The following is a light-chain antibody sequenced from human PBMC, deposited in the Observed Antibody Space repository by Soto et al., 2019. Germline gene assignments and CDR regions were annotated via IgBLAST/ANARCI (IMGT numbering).Light chain of an antibody. CDR3: AAWDDSLSGWV. Sequence: SVLTQPPSASGTPGQRVTISCSGSSSNIGSNYVYWYQQLPGTTPKLLIYRNNQRPSGVPDRFSGSKSGTSASLAISGLRSEDEADYYCAAWDDSLSGWVFGGGTQLTDL. CDR2: RNN. J-gene: IGLJ3*02. CDR1: SSNIGSNY. V-gene: IGLV1-47*01.